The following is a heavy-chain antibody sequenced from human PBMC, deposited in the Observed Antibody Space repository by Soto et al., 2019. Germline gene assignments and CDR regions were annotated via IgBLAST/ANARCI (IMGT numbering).Heavy chain of an antibody. V-gene: IGHV1-18*01. D-gene: IGHD2-8*01. CDR2: ISASNGNT. J-gene: IGHJ6*02. CDR1: GYTFTSYG. Sequence: QVQLVQSGAEVKNSGASVKVSCKASGYTFTSYGFSWVRQAPGQGLEWMGWISASNGNTNYAQKLQGRVTMTTDTSTGTAYMELRSLRSDDTATYYCARDSVRYCRDAVCYQGYYSFAMDVWGQGTTVTVS. CDR3: ARDSVRYCRDAVCYQGYYSFAMDV.